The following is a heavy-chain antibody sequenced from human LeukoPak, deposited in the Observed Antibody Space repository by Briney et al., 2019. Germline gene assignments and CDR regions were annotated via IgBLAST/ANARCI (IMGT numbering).Heavy chain of an antibody. Sequence: GRSLRLSCAASGFTFSSYGMHWVRQAPGKGLEWVAVISYDGSNKYYADSVKGRFTISRDNSKNTLYLQMNSLRAEDTAVYYCAKDNWGRRAAGDWYFDLWGRGTLVTVSS. CDR2: ISYDGSNK. J-gene: IGHJ2*01. CDR3: AKDNWGRRAAGDWYFDL. CDR1: GFTFSSYG. V-gene: IGHV3-30*18. D-gene: IGHD6-13*01.